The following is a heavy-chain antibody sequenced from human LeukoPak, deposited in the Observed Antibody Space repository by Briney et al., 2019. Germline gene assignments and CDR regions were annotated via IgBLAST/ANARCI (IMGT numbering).Heavy chain of an antibody. J-gene: IGHJ4*02. Sequence: GGSLRLSCAASGFMFSSNWMSWVRLAPGKGLEWVSHISSSGSAKYYADSVKGRFTISRDNAKNSLYLQMNSLRGEDTAVFYCASGSGHWGQGTLVTVSS. CDR3: ASGSGH. CDR2: ISSSGSAK. D-gene: IGHD2-2*03. V-gene: IGHV3-48*01. CDR1: GFMFSSNW.